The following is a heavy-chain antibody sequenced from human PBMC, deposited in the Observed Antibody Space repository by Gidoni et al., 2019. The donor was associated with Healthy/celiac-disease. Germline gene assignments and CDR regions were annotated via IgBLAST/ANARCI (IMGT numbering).Heavy chain of an antibody. Sequence: EVQLLESGGGLVQPGGSLRLSCAASGFTFSSHAMGWVRQAPGKGLEWVSAISGSGGSTYYADSVKGRFTISRDNSKNTLYLQMNSLRAEDTAVYYCAKGVGYSGSYFGHWGQGTLVTVSS. D-gene: IGHD1-26*01. J-gene: IGHJ4*02. CDR3: AKGVGYSGSYFGH. V-gene: IGHV3-23*01. CDR2: ISGSGGST. CDR1: GFTFSSHA.